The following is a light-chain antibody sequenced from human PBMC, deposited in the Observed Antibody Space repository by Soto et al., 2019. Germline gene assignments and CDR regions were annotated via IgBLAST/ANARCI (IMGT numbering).Light chain of an antibody. CDR1: SSNIGPRYD. J-gene: IGLJ3*02. Sequence: QSVLTQPPSVSGAPGQRVTISCTGASSNIGPRYDVHWYQKLPGTAPKLLISGNTNRPSGVPDRFSASKSGTSASLAITGLQTDDEADCYCQSYDTSLSVWVFGGGTKLTVL. CDR3: QSYDTSLSVWV. CDR2: GNT. V-gene: IGLV1-40*01.